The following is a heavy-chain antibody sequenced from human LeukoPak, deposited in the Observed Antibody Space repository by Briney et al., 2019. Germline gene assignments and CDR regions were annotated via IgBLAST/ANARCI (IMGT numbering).Heavy chain of an antibody. CDR3: AKVRSSVVAAATNY. CDR1: GFTFSSYA. V-gene: IGHV3-23*01. D-gene: IGHD2-15*01. J-gene: IGHJ4*02. Sequence: PGGSLRLSCAASGFTFSSYAMSWVRQAPGKGLEWVSVISGSGDSTYHADSVKGRFTISRDNSNNTLYLQMNSLRAEDTAIYYCAKVRSSVVAAATNYWGQGTLVTVSS. CDR2: ISGSGDST.